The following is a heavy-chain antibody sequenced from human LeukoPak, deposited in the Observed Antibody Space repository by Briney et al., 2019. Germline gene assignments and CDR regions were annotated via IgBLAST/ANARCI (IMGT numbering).Heavy chain of an antibody. CDR1: GYTFTSYD. CDR2: MNPNSGNT. V-gene: IGHV1-8*02. D-gene: IGHD7-27*01. CDR3: ATGGLDWGGYYCHYMDV. Sequence: ASVKVSCKASGYTFTSYDINWVRQATGQGLEWMGWMNPNSGNTGYAQKFQGRVTMTRDMSTSTVYMELSSLRSEDTAVYYCATGGLDWGGYYCHYMDVWGKGTTVTISS. J-gene: IGHJ6*03.